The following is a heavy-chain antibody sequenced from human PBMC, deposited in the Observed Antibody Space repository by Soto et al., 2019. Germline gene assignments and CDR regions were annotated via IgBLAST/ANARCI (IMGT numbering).Heavy chain of an antibody. CDR2: INPSGGST. V-gene: IGHV1-46*01. D-gene: IGHD4-17*01. J-gene: IGHJ4*02. CDR3: ANRENYFDY. CDR1: GYTFTSYY. Sequence: ASVKVACKASGYTFTSYYMHWVRQAPGQGLEWMGIINPSGGSTSYAQKFQGRVTITADESTSTAYMELSSLRSEDTAVYYCANRENYFDYWGQGTLVTVSS.